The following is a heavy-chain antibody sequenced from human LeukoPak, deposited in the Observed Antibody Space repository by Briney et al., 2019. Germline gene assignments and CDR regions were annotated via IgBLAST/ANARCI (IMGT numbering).Heavy chain of an antibody. CDR2: ISGSGGST. CDR3: AKNFDCGDEESPYDY. D-gene: IGHD4-17*01. CDR1: GFTFSSYA. V-gene: IGHV3-23*01. J-gene: IGHJ4*02. Sequence: GGFLRLSCAASGFTFSSYAMSWVRQAPGKGLGWVSAISGSGGSTYYADSVKGRFTISRANSKNTLYLQRNSRRADATAVYYCAKNFDCGDEESPYDYWGQGTLVTVSS.